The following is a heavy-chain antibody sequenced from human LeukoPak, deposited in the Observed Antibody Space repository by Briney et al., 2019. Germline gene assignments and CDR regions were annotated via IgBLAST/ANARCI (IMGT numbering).Heavy chain of an antibody. V-gene: IGHV1-24*01. CDR3: ATGVFHYDILTGYQYGMDV. Sequence: ASVKVSCKVSGYTLTELSMHWVRQAPGKGLEWMGGFDPEDGETIYAQKFQGRVTMTEDTSTDTAYMELSSLRSEDTAMYYCATGVFHYDILTGYQYGMDVWGQGTTVTVSS. CDR1: GYTLTELS. J-gene: IGHJ6*02. D-gene: IGHD3-9*01. CDR2: FDPEDGET.